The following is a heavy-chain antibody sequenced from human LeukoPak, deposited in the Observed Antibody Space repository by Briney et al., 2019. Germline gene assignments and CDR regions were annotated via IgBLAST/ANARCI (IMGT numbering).Heavy chain of an antibody. Sequence: GGSLRLSCTASGLNFSTYAMTWVRQPPGKGLQWVSTINAGGTNTKYADSVKGRFTISRDSSKSTLYLQMNSLRVEDTAVYYCANGESPDYWGQGTLVTVSS. D-gene: IGHD3-10*01. CDR3: ANGESPDY. V-gene: IGHV3-23*01. CDR2: INAGGTNT. CDR1: GLNFSTYA. J-gene: IGHJ4*02.